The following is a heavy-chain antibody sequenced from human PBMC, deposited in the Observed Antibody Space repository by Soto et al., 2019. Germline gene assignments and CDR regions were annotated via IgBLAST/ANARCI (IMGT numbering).Heavy chain of an antibody. J-gene: IGHJ4*02. CDR2: ISYDGSNK. CDR1: GFTFSSYA. CDR3: ARGAPIVVVPAATHQDY. Sequence: GGSPRLSCAASGFTFSSYAMHWVRQAPGKGLEWVAVISYDGSNKYYADSVKGRFTISRDNSKNTLYLQMNSLRAEDTAVYYCARGAPIVVVPAATHQDYWGQGTLVTVSS. D-gene: IGHD2-2*01. V-gene: IGHV3-30-3*01.